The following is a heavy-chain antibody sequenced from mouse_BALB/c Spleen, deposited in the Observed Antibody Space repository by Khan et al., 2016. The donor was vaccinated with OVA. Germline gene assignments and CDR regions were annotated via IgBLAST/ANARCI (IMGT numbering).Heavy chain of an antibody. Sequence: VLLQLSGLGLVAPSQSLFLTCTVSGFSLTSYGVHWVRQPPGKGLEWLGVIWAGGSTIYNSALMSRLSISQDNSQSQVFLKMNSLQTDDTAMYYCARLEDIWGQGTTLTVSS. CDR1: GFSLTSYG. J-gene: IGHJ2*01. D-gene: IGHD1-3*01. V-gene: IGHV2-9*02. CDR2: IWAGGST. CDR3: ARLEDI.